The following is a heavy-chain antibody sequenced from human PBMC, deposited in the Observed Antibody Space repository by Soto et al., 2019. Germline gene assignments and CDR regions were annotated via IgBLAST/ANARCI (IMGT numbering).Heavy chain of an antibody. CDR1: GFTLRGYW. CDR3: VRPRYDGSGTPFDY. J-gene: IGHJ4*02. D-gene: IGHD3-22*01. V-gene: IGHV3-74*01. CDR2: ISPDGSTT. Sequence: EVHLVESGGGLVQPGGSLRLSCEASGFTLRGYWMHWVRQVPGKGLVWVSRISPDGSTTTHADSVKGRFTISRDNAKNTLYLQMNSLRPEDTAVYYCVRPRYDGSGTPFDYWGQGTLVTVSS.